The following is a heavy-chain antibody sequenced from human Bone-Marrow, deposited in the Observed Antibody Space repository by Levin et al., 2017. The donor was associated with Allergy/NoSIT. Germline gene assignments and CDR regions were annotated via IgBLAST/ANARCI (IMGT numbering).Heavy chain of an antibody. CDR3: ARGGSQMVRGDTVDY. Sequence: PGGSLRLSCAASGFTFSSYGMHWVRQAPGKGLEWVAVIWYDGSNKYYADSVKGRFTISRDNSKNTLYLQMNSLRAEDTAVYYCARGGSQMVRGDTVDYWGQGTLVTVSS. CDR2: IWYDGSNK. J-gene: IGHJ4*02. D-gene: IGHD3-10*01. V-gene: IGHV3-33*01. CDR1: GFTFSSYG.